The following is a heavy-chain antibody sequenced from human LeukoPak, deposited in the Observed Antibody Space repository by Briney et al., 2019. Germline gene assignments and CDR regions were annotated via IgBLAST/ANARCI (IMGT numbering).Heavy chain of an antibody. J-gene: IGHJ3*02. CDR3: AREREYYGSGSPGGI. D-gene: IGHD3-10*01. Sequence: ASVTVSCTASGYTFTSYGISWVRQAPGQGLEWMGWISVYNGHTNYAQKFQGRVTMTTDTSTSIVYMELRSLRSDDTAVYYCAREREYYGSGSPGGIWGQGTMVTVSS. V-gene: IGHV1-18*01. CDR2: ISVYNGHT. CDR1: GYTFTSYG.